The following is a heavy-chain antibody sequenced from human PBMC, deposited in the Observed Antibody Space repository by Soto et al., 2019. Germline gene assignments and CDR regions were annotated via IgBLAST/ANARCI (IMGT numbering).Heavy chain of an antibody. CDR3: ARNVPIYDFWSGYNVEDYYYGMDV. Sequence: QVQLVESGGGVVQPGRSLRLSCAASGFTFSTYAMHWVRQAPGKGLEWVAVVSYDGSNKYYADSVKGRFTISRDNSKNTLYLQMDSLRAEVTAVYYCARNVPIYDFWSGYNVEDYYYGMDVWGQGTTVTVSS. J-gene: IGHJ6*02. CDR1: GFTFSTYA. V-gene: IGHV3-30-3*01. CDR2: VSYDGSNK. D-gene: IGHD3-3*01.